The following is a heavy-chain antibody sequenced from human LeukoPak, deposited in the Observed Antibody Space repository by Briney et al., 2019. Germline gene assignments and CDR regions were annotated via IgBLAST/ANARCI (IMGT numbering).Heavy chain of an antibody. Sequence: VGSLRLSCAAPGVTFSDYWMHWVRHAPGKGLLWVSRINSDGSSTTYADSVKGRFTISRDNAKNTLYLQMNSLRAEDTALYYCARVYSGTYYWDLDFWGQGTLVSVSS. CDR3: ARVYSGTYYWDLDF. CDR1: GVTFSDYW. D-gene: IGHD1-26*01. V-gene: IGHV3-74*01. CDR2: INSDGSST. J-gene: IGHJ4*02.